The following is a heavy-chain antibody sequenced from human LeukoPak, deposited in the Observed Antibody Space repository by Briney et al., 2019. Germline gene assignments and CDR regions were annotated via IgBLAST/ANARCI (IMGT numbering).Heavy chain of an antibody. V-gene: IGHV3-11*01. CDR1: GFTFSDYY. CDR2: ISSSGSTI. J-gene: IGHJ6*02. CDR3: ARMLLPYSYYYYGMDV. D-gene: IGHD2-15*01. Sequence: GGSLRLSCAASGFTFSDYYMSWIRQAPGKGLEWVSYISSSGSTIYYADSVKGRFTISRDNAKNSLYLQVNSLRAEDTAVYYCARMLLPYSYYYYGMDVWGQGTTVTVSS.